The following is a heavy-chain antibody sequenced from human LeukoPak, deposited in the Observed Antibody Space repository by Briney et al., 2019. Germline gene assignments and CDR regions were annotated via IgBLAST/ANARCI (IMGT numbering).Heavy chain of an antibody. CDR1: GFTFSSYA. J-gene: IGHJ4*02. Sequence: GASLRLSCAASGFTFSSYAMSWVRQAPGKGLEWVSAISGSGGSTYYADSVKGRFTISRDNSKNTLYLQMNSLRAEDTAVYYCAKDPGYYYDSSGYFDYWSQGTLVTVSS. V-gene: IGHV3-23*01. CDR2: ISGSGGST. CDR3: AKDPGYYYDSSGYFDY. D-gene: IGHD3-22*01.